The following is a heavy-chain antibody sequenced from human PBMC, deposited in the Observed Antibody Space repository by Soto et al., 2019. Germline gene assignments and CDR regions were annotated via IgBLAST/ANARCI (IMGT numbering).Heavy chain of an antibody. CDR2: IWNDGSNT. J-gene: IGHJ6*02. V-gene: IGHV3-33*01. CDR3: ASGNSATFGGVTVYYYYGMDV. CDR1: GFIFSSFG. D-gene: IGHD3-16*02. Sequence: QVQLVESGGGVVQPGRSLRLSCVVSGFIFSSFGMHWVRQAPGKGLEWVGFIWNDGSNTDYVDSVKGRFTISRDNSKNTLYLHMNSLRDEDTAVYYCASGNSATFGGVTVYYYYGMDVWGQGTTVTVSS.